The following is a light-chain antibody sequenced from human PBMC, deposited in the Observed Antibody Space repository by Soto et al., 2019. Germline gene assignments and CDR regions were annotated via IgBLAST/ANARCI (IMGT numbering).Light chain of an antibody. J-gene: IGKJ1*01. Sequence: DIQMTQSPSTLSASVGDRVTITCRASQSIISWLAWYQQKPGKAPKLLIHEASSSEIGVPPRFSGSGFGTEFSLTISSLQPDDFETYSSQYYKEPSTFGQGPRLEIK. V-gene: IGKV1-5*03. CDR3: QYYKEPST. CDR2: EAS. CDR1: QSIISW.